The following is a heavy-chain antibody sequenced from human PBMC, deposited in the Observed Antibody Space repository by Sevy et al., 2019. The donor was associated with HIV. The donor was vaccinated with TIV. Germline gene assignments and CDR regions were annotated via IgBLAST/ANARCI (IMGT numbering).Heavy chain of an antibody. CDR3: ARGSSRNWFYP. J-gene: IGHJ5*02. CDR1: GFTFSSYA. CDR2: ISYDGSNK. D-gene: IGHD6-13*01. V-gene: IGHV3-30-3*01. Sequence: GGSLRLSCAASGFTFSSYAMHWVRQAPGKGLEWVAVISYDGSNKYYADSVKGRFTISRDNSKNMLYLQMNSLRAEDTAVYYCARGSSRNWFYPWGQGTLVTVSS.